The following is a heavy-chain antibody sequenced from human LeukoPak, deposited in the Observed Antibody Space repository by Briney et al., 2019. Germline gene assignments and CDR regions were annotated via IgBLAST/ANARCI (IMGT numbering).Heavy chain of an antibody. V-gene: IGHV1-2*02. CDR2: INPNSGGT. CDR1: GYTFTGYY. J-gene: IGHJ4*02. D-gene: IGHD6-19*01. CDR3: ASMSIAVAGTLDY. Sequence: ASVKVSCKASGYTFTGYYMHWVRQAPGQGLEWMGWINPNSGGTNYAQKFQGRVTMTRDTSISTAYMELSRLRSDDTAVCYCASMSIAVAGTLDYWGQGTLVTVSS.